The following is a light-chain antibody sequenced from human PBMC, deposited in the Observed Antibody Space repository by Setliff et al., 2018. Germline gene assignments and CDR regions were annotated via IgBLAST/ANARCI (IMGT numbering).Light chain of an antibody. V-gene: IGLV2-23*02. CDR1: SSDVGSYNL. CDR3: CSYAGSPYV. CDR2: EVS. J-gene: IGLJ1*01. Sequence: ALAQPASVSGSPGQSITISCTGTSSDVGSYNLVSWYQQHPGKAPKLMIYEVSKRPSGVSNRFSGSKSGNTASLTISGLQAEDEADYYCCSYAGSPYVFGTGTKVTV.